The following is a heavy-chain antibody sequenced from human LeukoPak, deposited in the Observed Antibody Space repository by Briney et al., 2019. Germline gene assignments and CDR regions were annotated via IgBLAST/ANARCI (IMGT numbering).Heavy chain of an antibody. V-gene: IGHV3-30*02. Sequence: PGGSLRLSCAASGFTFSSYGMHWVRQAPGKVLEWVAFIRYDGSNKYYADSVKGRFTISRDNSKNTLYLQMNSLRAEDTAVYYCARATSTIVVATNFDHWGQGTLATVSS. CDR2: IRYDGSNK. J-gene: IGHJ4*02. CDR1: GFTFSSYG. D-gene: IGHD3-10*01. CDR3: ARATSTIVVATNFDH.